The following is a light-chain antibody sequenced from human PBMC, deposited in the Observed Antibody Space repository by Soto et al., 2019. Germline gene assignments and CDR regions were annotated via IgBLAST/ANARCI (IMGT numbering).Light chain of an antibody. J-gene: IGKJ1*01. Sequence: DIQMTQSPSTLSASVGDRVTINYRASQSISSWLAWYQQKPGKAPKLLIYDASSLESGVPSRFSGSGSGTEFTLTISSLQPDDFATYYCQQYNSYSPGFGQGTKV. V-gene: IGKV1-5*01. CDR3: QQYNSYSPG. CDR2: DAS. CDR1: QSISSW.